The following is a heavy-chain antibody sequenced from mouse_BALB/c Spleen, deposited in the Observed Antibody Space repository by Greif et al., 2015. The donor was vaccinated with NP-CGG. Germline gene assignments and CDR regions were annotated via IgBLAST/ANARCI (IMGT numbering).Heavy chain of an antibody. D-gene: IGHD1-1*01. J-gene: IGHJ1*01. CDR2: SRNKANDYTT. CDR3: ARDYYGSSYWYFDV. CDR1: GFTFSDFY. V-gene: IGHV7-1*02. Sequence: DVMLVESGGGLVQPGGSLRLSCATSGFTFSDFYMEWVRQPPGKRLEWIAASRNKANDYTTEYSASVKGRLIVSRDTSQSILYLQMNALRAEDTAIYYCARDYYGSSYWYFDVWGAGTTVTVSS.